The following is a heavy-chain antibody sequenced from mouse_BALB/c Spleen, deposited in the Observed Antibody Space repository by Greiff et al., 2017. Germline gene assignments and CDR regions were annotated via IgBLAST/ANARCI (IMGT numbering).Heavy chain of an antibody. CDR1: GFTFSNYW. V-gene: IGHV6-6*02. CDR3: TRGHYYGSSLFAY. J-gene: IGHJ3*01. CDR2: IRLKSNNYAT. Sequence: EVKLMESGGGLVQPGGSMKLSCVASGFTFSNYWMNWVRQSPEKGLEWVAEIRLKSNNYATHYAESVKGRFTISRDDSKSSVYLQMNNLRAEDTGIYYCTRGHYYGSSLFAYWGQGTLVTVSA. D-gene: IGHD1-1*01.